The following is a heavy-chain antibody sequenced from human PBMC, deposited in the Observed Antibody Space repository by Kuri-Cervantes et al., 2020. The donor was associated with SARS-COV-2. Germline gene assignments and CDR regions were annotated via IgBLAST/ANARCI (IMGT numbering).Heavy chain of an antibody. V-gene: IGHV3-9*01. J-gene: IGHJ4*02. CDR3: AKEGGDGFY. CDR2: ISWSSANI. Sequence: GGSLRLSCAASGFRFGDYAMYWVRQGPGKGLEWVSGISWSSANIGYADSVKGRFTISRDNAKNSLYLQMNSLRAEDTALYYRAKEGGDGFYWGQGTLVTVSS. CDR1: GFRFGDYA. D-gene: IGHD3-10*01.